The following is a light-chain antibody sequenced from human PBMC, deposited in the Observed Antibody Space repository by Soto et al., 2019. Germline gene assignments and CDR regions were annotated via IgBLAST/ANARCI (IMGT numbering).Light chain of an antibody. Sequence: EIVLAQSPGTLSLSPGERATLSCRTSQTISNTYLAWYQHKPGQPPRLLIYGASNRATGIPDRFSGSGSGTDFSLTIGRVEPEDFAVYYCQQYVTSPPGYTFGQGTRLETK. CDR3: QQYVTSPPGYT. V-gene: IGKV3-20*01. CDR1: QTISNTY. CDR2: GAS. J-gene: IGKJ2*01.